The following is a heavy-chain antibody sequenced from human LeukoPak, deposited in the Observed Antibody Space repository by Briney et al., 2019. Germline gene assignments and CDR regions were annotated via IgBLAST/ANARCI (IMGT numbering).Heavy chain of an antibody. Sequence: SETLSLTCAVYGGSFSGYYWSWIRQPPGKGLEWIGEINHSGNTKYNPSLKSRVTISVDTSKNQFSLKLSSVTAADTAVYYCARDYYDSSVNFDYWGQGTLVTVSS. V-gene: IGHV4-34*01. J-gene: IGHJ4*02. CDR3: ARDYYDSSVNFDY. CDR1: GGSFSGYY. D-gene: IGHD3-22*01. CDR2: INHSGNT.